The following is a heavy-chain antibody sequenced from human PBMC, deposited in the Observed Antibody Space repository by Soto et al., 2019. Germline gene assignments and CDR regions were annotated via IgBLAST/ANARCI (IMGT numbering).Heavy chain of an antibody. Sequence: QITLKESGPTLVKPTQTLTLTCTFSGFSLKTGGAGVGWIRQPPGKALEWLAVIYWNEDKRYSPSLKTRLTITKDNSKNQVVLTITNMDPVDTATYYCAHRGYGDYPRDNWFDPWGQGTLVIVSS. CDR1: GFSLKTGGAG. CDR2: IYWNEDK. J-gene: IGHJ5*02. CDR3: AHRGYGDYPRDNWFDP. V-gene: IGHV2-5*01. D-gene: IGHD4-17*01.